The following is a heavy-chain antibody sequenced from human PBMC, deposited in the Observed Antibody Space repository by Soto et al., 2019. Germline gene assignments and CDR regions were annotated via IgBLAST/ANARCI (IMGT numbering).Heavy chain of an antibody. J-gene: IGHJ4*02. CDR3: VRTRPLVGAATRDDY. D-gene: IGHD1-26*01. V-gene: IGHV3-74*01. Sequence: EVQLVEAGVGLVQPGGSLSLSSAASGFTFSSYWLHWVRQAPGKGLVWVSRMHSDGSSTSYAASMQGRFTISGDNAKNTLYLQMNRLRAEDTALYYCVRTRPLVGAATRDDYWGQGTLVTVSS. CDR1: GFTFSSYW. CDR2: MHSDGSST.